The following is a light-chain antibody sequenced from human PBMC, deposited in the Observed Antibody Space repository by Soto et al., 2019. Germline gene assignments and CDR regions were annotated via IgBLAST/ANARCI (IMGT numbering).Light chain of an antibody. CDR2: AAS. Sequence: DIQMTQSPSSLSASVGDRVTITCQASQDITNYLNWYQQKPGKAPKLLISAASTLQSGVPSRFRGSGSGTGFTLTISSLQPEDFATYYCQQSNNCPWTFGRGTKVDI. J-gene: IGKJ1*01. V-gene: IGKV1-12*01. CDR1: QDITNY. CDR3: QQSNNCPWT.